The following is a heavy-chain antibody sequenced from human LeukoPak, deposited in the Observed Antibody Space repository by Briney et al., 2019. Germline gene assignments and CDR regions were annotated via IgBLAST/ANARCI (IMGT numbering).Heavy chain of an antibody. D-gene: IGHD3-9*01. Sequence: SETLSLTCTVSGGSISSYYWGWIRQPPGKGLEWIGSIYYSGSTYYNPSLKSRVTISVDTSKNQFSLKLSSVTAADTAVYYCARSGPTYYDILTGYYMNISLDYWGQGTLVTVSS. V-gene: IGHV4-39*01. CDR1: GGSISSYY. J-gene: IGHJ4*02. CDR2: IYYSGST. CDR3: ARSGPTYYDILTGYYMNISLDY.